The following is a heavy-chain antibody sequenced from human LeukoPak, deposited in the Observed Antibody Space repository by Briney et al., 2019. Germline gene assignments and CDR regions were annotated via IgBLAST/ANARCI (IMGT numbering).Heavy chain of an antibody. V-gene: IGHV1-2*02. J-gene: IGHJ4*02. D-gene: IGHD2-15*01. CDR3: ARDPDSGPDL. CDR2: LNPSTGDT. CDR1: GYNFAHYH. Sequence: ASVKVSCEASGYNFAHYHTHWVRQAPGQGLEWIGSLNPSTGDTLLAQKFKGRVTMTRDTSITVGYMELSSLTFDDTAVYYCARDPDSGPDLWGQGTLVTVAS.